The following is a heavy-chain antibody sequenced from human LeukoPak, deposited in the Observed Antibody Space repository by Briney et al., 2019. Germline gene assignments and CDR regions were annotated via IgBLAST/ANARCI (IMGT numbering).Heavy chain of an antibody. J-gene: IGHJ6*03. CDR2: ISWDGGST. Sequence: QPGGSLRLSCAASGFTFDDYAMHWVRHAPGKGLEWVSLISWDGGSTYYADSVKGRFTISRDNSKNSLYLQMNSLRAEDTALYYCAKGAMATPRSHYYYYMDVWGKGTTVTVSS. D-gene: IGHD5-24*01. CDR3: AKGAMATPRSHYYYYMDV. V-gene: IGHV3-43D*03. CDR1: GFTFDDYA.